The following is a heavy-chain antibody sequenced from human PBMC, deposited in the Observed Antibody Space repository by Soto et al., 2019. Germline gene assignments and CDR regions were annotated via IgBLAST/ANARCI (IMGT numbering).Heavy chain of an antibody. CDR3: ARDLIPLYYYYYGMDV. V-gene: IGHV3-33*01. Sequence: PGGSLRLSCAASGFTFSSYGMHWVRQAPGKGLEWVAVIWYDGSNKYYADSVKGRFTISRDNSKNTLYLQMNSLRAEDTAVYYCARDLIPLYYYYYGMDVWGQGTTVTVSS. J-gene: IGHJ6*02. CDR2: IWYDGSNK. D-gene: IGHD2-21*01. CDR1: GFTFSSYG.